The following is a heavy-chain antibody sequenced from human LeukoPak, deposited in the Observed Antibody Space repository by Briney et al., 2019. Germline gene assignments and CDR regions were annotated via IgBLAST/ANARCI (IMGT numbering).Heavy chain of an antibody. CDR1: EFSVGSNY. V-gene: IGHV3-53*05. CDR2: IYSGGST. Sequence: GGSLRLSCAASEFSVGSNYMTWVRQAPGKGLEWVSLIYSGGSTYYADSVKGRFTISRDNSKNTLYLQMNSLRAEDTAVYYCAKGQRQGSITMVRGTGPFDYWGQGTLVTVSS. J-gene: IGHJ4*02. CDR3: AKGQRQGSITMVRGTGPFDY. D-gene: IGHD3-10*01.